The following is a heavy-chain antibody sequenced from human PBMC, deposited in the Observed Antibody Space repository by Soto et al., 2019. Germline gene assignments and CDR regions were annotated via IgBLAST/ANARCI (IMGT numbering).Heavy chain of an antibody. V-gene: IGHV4-61*01. J-gene: IGHJ1*01. Sequence: QVQLQESGPGLVKPSETLSLICSVSDDSLSSTSYYWSWIRQPPGKGLEWIGFVHFSGSIHYNASLKSRAPISVHXSRKQISLKMTSLTAADTAVYFCGRGGDAHKMGRHWGQGTLVTVSS. D-gene: IGHD2-2*01. CDR1: DDSLSSTSYY. CDR2: VHFSGSI. CDR3: GRGGDAHKMGRH.